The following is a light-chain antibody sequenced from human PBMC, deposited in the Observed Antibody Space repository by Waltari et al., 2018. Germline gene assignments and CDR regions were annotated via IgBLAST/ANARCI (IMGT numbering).Light chain of an antibody. Sequence: DIVMTQSPESLAVSLGERATIYCKSRESILYRSTNKNFFAWYQVTPGQPPKLLIYWASTREAGVPDRFSGSESGTDFTLTISSLQAEDVADYYCQQYYSPPHTFGQGTKLEI. V-gene: IGKV4-1*01. CDR3: QQYYSPPHT. CDR2: WAS. J-gene: IGKJ2*01. CDR1: ESILYRSTNKNF.